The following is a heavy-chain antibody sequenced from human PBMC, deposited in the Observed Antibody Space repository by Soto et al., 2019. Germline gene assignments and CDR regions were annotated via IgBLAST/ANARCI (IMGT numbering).Heavy chain of an antibody. CDR3: VRDVAWAFDF. V-gene: IGHV3-48*01. J-gene: IGHJ4*02. CDR1: GFPFGIHS. Sequence: QLVESGGSLVEPGGSLRLSCAASGFPFGIHSMNWIRQAPGKGLEWVSCSGSTAVPYYADSVKGRFTISRDNVDNLLYLQMDRLRAEATAIYYCVRDVAWAFDFWGQGVLVTVSS. D-gene: IGHD1-26*01. CDR2: SGSTAVP.